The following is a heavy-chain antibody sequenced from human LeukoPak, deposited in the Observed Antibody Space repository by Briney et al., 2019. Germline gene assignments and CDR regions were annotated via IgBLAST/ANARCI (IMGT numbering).Heavy chain of an antibody. J-gene: IGHJ4*02. V-gene: IGHV3-48*03. CDR2: ISSSGSTI. CDR1: GFTFSSYE. CDR3: ARPGSGGSLDY. D-gene: IGHD2-8*02. Sequence: PGGSLRLSCAASGFTFSSYEMNWVRQAPGKGLEWVSYISSSGSTIYYADSVKGRFTISRDNAKNSLYLQMNSLRAEDTAVYYCARPGSGGSLDYWGQGTLVTVSS.